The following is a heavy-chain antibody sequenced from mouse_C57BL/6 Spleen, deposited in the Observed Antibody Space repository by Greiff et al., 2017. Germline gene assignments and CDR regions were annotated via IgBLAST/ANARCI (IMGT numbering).Heavy chain of an antibody. CDR3: RYYGSSYGYFDV. CDR2: ISYDGST. Sequence: DVHLVESGPGLVKPSQSLSLTCSVTGYSITSGYYWNCIRPFPGNKLEWMGYISYDGSTNYNPSLKNRISITRDTSKNQFFLTLSSVTTEDTATYYCRYYGSSYGYFDVWGTGTTVTVSS. CDR1: GYSITSGYY. D-gene: IGHD1-1*01. J-gene: IGHJ1*03. V-gene: IGHV3-6*01.